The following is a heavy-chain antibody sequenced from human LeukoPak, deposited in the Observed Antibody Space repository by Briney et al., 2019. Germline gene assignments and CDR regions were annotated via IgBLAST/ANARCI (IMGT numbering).Heavy chain of an antibody. V-gene: IGHV1-18*01. CDR2: ISASNGNT. CDR3: AKDSSSELLPPGEFDY. CDR1: GYTFTSYS. J-gene: IGHJ4*02. D-gene: IGHD1-26*01. Sequence: GASVKVSCKASGYTFTSYSISWVRQAPGQGLEWMGWISASNGNTNYAQKLQGRVTMTTDTSTSTAYMELRSLRSDDTAVYYCAKDSSSELLPPGEFDYWGQGTLVTVSS.